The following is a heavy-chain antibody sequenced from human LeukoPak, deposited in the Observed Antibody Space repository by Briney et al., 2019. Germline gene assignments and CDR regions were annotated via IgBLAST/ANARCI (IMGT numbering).Heavy chain of an antibody. CDR2: IYYSGST. D-gene: IGHD1-26*01. V-gene: IGHV4-59*01. J-gene: IGHJ6*03. Sequence: SETLSLTCTASGGSISSYYWSWIRQPPGKGLEWIGYIYYSGSTNYNPSLKSRVTISVDTSKNQFSLKLSSVTAADTAVYYCARVPRGSTVGTLPYFYYYMDVWGKGTTVIVSS. CDR3: ARVPRGSTVGTLPYFYYYMDV. CDR1: GGSISSYY.